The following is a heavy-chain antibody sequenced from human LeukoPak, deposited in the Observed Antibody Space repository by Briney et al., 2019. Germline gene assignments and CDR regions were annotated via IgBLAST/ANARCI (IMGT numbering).Heavy chain of an antibody. CDR3: ARDLSGVTGYTYGRGIDY. CDR1: GFTFSSYW. J-gene: IGHJ4*02. V-gene: IGHV3-7*01. Sequence: SGGSLGLSCAASGFTFSSYWMSWVRQAPGKGLEWVANIKKDGSEKYYVDAVKGRFTISRDNAKTSLYLQMNSLRAEDTAVYYCARDLSGVTGYTYGRGIDYWGQGTLVTVSS. D-gene: IGHD5-18*01. CDR2: IKKDGSEK.